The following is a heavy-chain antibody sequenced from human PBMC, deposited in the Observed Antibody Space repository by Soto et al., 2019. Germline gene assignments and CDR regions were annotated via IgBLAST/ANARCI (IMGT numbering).Heavy chain of an antibody. V-gene: IGHV3-23*01. D-gene: IGHD3-3*01. CDR3: AKPVYGFWSGYYFENEN. CDR1: GFTISSYA. Sequence: LILSCAAAGFTISSYAMSRVRQTPGKGLEWVSAISGSGGSTYYADSVKGRFTISRDNSKNTLYLQVNSLRAEDTAVYYCAKPVYGFWSGYYFENENWGQGTRVTVSS. CDR2: ISGSGGST. J-gene: IGHJ4*02.